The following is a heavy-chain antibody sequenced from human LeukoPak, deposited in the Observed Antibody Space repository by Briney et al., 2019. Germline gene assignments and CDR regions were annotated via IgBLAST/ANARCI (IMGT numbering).Heavy chain of an antibody. CDR1: GGPIRSSSYY. V-gene: IGHV4-39*07. Sequence: SDTLSLTCSLSGGPIRSSSYYWGWVRQPPGRGLEWFGSIYYSGNTYNNPSHKSRVTVSVDSSKNQFSLKLSSVIEADTAVYYCARAYAGYASRFDYWGQGILVTVSS. J-gene: IGHJ4*02. D-gene: IGHD1-1*01. CDR2: IYYSGNT. CDR3: ARAYAGYASRFDY.